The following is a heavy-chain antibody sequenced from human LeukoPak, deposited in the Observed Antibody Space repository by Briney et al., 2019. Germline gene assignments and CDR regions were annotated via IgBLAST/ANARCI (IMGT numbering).Heavy chain of an antibody. CDR3: ARDSNSPYGGITD. Sequence: GGSLRLSCAASGFTFSSYAMTWVRQAPGKGLEWASVITDSGGRTYYADSVKGRFTISRDNAKNSLYLQMNSLRAEDTAVYYCARDSNSPYGGITDWGQGTLVTVSS. CDR1: GFTFSSYA. V-gene: IGHV3-23*01. CDR2: ITDSGGRT. J-gene: IGHJ4*02. D-gene: IGHD4-23*01.